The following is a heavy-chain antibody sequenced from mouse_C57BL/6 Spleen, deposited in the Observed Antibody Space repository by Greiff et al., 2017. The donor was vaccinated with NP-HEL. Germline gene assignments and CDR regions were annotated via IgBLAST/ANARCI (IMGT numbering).Heavy chain of an antibody. CDR3: ARDYYGSSYEDYYAMDY. V-gene: IGHV1-66*01. J-gene: IGHJ4*01. Sequence: QVQLKESGPELVKRGASVKISCKASGYSFTSYYIHWVKQRPGQGLEWIGWIYPGSGNTKYNEKFKGKATLTADTSSSTAYMQLSSLTSEDSAVYYCARDYYGSSYEDYYAMDYWGQGTSVTVSS. CDR1: GYSFTSYY. CDR2: IYPGSGNT. D-gene: IGHD1-1*01.